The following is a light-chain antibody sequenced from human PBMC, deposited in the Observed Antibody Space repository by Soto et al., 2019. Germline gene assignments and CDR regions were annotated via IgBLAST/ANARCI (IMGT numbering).Light chain of an antibody. Sequence: QSALTQPASVSGSPGQSITISCTGTNSDVESYNLVSWFRQHPGEAPKLIVYEGTKRPSGVSNRFSGSKSGNPASLTISGLQAEDEANYYCSSYTNINTRACVFGTGTKLTVL. CDR3: SSYTNINTRACV. V-gene: IGLV2-14*02. CDR2: EGT. CDR1: NSDVESYNL. J-gene: IGLJ1*01.